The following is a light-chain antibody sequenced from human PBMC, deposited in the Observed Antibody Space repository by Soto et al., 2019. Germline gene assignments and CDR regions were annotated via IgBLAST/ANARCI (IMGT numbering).Light chain of an antibody. CDR1: QSISNW. V-gene: IGKV1-5*03. CDR3: QQYDTYWT. CDR2: KAS. J-gene: IGKJ1*01. Sequence: DIQMTQSPSTLSASVGDRVIITCRANQSISNWLAWYQQKPGKAPNLLIYKASSLKSGVPSRFSGSGSGTEFTLTISSLQPDDFATYYCQQYDTYWTFGQGTKVDIK.